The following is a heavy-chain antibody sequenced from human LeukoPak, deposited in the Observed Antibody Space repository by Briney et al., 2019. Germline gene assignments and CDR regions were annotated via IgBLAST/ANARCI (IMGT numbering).Heavy chain of an antibody. CDR3: SGRRAAFRDGMEV. J-gene: IGHJ6*02. CDR1: GFTFGDYF. Sequence: HPGGSLRLSCTGSGFTFGDYFLSWVRQPPGRGLEWVGFIRNKAYGGTAEYAASGQGTFTISRDDYKSLAYLQVNSLKTEGSGVYYCSGRRAAFRDGMEVWGQGTTVTVSS. CDR2: IRNKAYGGTA. D-gene: IGHD6-25*01. V-gene: IGHV3-49*04.